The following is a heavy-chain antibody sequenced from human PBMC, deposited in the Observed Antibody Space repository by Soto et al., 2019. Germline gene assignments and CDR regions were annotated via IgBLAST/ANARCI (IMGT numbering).Heavy chain of an antibody. J-gene: IGHJ4*02. CDR2: IYYSGST. D-gene: IGHD2-2*01. CDR3: ARAVIVVVPAEYYFDY. CDR1: GGSISSYY. Sequence: PSETLSLTCTVSGGSISSYYWSWIRQPPGKGLEWIGYIYYSGSTNYNPSLKSRVTISVDTSKNQFSLKLSSVTAADTAVYYCARAVIVVVPAEYYFDYWGQGTLVTVSS. V-gene: IGHV4-59*01.